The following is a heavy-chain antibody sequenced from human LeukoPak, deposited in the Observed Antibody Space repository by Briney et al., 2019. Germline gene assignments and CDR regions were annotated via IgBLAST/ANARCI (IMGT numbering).Heavy chain of an antibody. D-gene: IGHD6-19*01. CDR3: TRVIVAVPGYFDYFDF. J-gene: IGHJ4*02. Sequence: GGSLRLSCTASGFSFSNHYMRWIRQAPGKGLEWVANINEDGSNKWHLGSVKGRFTVSRDNAKNSLYLQMNSLRVEDTAVYYCTRVIVAVPGYFDYFDFWGQGVLVTVSS. V-gene: IGHV3-7*01. CDR1: GFSFSNHY. CDR2: INEDGSNK.